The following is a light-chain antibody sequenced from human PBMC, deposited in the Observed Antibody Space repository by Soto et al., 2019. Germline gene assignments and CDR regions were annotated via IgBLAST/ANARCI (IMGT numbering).Light chain of an antibody. CDR2: GAS. CDR1: QSISSTY. CDR3: QQYSNSPYT. J-gene: IGKJ2*01. Sequence: EIVLTQSPGTLSLSPGEGATLSCRASQSISSTYLAWYQQRPGQAPRLLIYGASNRATGVPDRFSGSGSGTDFTLTVSRLEPEDFAVYYCQQYSNSPYTFGQGTKLEI. V-gene: IGKV3-20*01.